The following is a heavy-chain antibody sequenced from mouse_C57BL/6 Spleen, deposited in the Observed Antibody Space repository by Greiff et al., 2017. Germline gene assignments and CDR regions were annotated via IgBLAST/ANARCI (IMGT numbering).Heavy chain of an antibody. CDR1: GYTFTDYY. CDR2: INPYNGGT. Sequence: EVQLQQSGPVLVKPGASVKMSCKASGYTFTDYYMNWVKQSHGKSLEWIGVINPYNGGTSYNQKFKGKATLTVDKSSSTAYMELNSLTSEDSAVYYCARGGGVSYWYFDVWGTGTTVTVSS. CDR3: ARGGGVSYWYFDV. V-gene: IGHV1-19*01. J-gene: IGHJ1*03.